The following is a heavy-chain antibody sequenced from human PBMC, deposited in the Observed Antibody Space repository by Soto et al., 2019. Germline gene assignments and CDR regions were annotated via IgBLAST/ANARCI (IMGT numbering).Heavy chain of an antibody. J-gene: IGHJ2*01. D-gene: IGHD6-13*01. CDR1: GFSLSTSGVG. V-gene: IGHV2-5*02. CDR3: AHGKGSSSWYSQDWYFDL. Sequence: QITLKESGPTLVKPTQTLTLTCTFSGFSLSTSGVGVGWIRQPPGKALAWLALIYWDDDKRYSPSLKSRLTITKDTSKNQVVLTMTSMDPVDTATYYCAHGKGSSSWYSQDWYFDLWGRGTLVTVSS. CDR2: IYWDDDK.